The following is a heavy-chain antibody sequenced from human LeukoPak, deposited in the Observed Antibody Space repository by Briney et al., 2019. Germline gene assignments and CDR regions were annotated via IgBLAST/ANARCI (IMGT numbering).Heavy chain of an antibody. J-gene: IGHJ5*02. V-gene: IGHV4-59*01. Sequence: PSETLSLTCTVSGGSISSYYWSWIRQPPGKGLEWIGYIYYSGSTNYNPSLKSRVTISVDTSKNQFSLKLSSVTAADTAVYYCARFQYYYDSSGYYLNWFDPWGQGTLVTVSS. CDR2: IYYSGST. D-gene: IGHD3-22*01. CDR1: GGSISSYY. CDR3: ARFQYYYDSSGYYLNWFDP.